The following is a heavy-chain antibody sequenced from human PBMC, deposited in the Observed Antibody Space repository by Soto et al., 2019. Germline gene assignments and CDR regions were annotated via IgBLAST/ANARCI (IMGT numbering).Heavy chain of an antibody. J-gene: IGHJ4*02. CDR3: AKVGPDARVLLWFGEFPRGPYYFDY. CDR2: ISGSGGST. Sequence: GGSLRLSCAASGFTFSSCAMSWVRQAPGKGLEWVSAISGSGGSTYYADPVKGRFTISRDNSKNTLYLQMNSLRAEDTAVYYCAKVGPDARVLLWFGEFPRGPYYFDYWGQGTLVTVSS. CDR1: GFTFSSCA. V-gene: IGHV3-23*01. D-gene: IGHD3-10*01.